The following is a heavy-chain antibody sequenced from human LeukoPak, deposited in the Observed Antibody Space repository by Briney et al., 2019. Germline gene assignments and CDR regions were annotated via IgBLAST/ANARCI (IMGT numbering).Heavy chain of an antibody. V-gene: IGHV4-30-4*08. CDR3: ARDGGIAVAGPGAFDI. CDR2: IYYSGST. CDR1: GGSISSGDYY. Sequence: SQTLSLTCTVSGGSISSGDYYWSWIRQPPGKGLEWIGYIYYSGSTYYNPSPKSRVTISVDTSKNQFSLKLSSVTAADTAVYYCARDGGIAVAGPGAFDIWGQGTMVTVSS. D-gene: IGHD6-19*01. J-gene: IGHJ3*02.